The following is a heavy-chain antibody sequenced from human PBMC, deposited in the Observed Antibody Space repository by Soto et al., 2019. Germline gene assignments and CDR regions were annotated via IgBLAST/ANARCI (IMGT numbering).Heavy chain of an antibody. CDR2: ITGSVGST. V-gene: IGHV3-23*01. CDR3: AKDRMGRSGRLAAAGAFDY. D-gene: IGHD6-13*01. Sequence: GGSLRLSCEASRFTFSSYAMSLVRHAPGQGLEWVSSITGSVGSTYYADSVKGRFTISRDNSKNTLYLQMNSLRAEDTAVYYCAKDRMGRSGRLAAAGAFDYWGQGTLVTVSS. CDR1: RFTFSSYA. J-gene: IGHJ4*02.